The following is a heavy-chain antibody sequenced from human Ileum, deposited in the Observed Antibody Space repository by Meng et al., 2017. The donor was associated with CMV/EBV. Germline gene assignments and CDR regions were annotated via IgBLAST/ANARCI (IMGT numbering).Heavy chain of an antibody. CDR2: IYYSGNT. J-gene: IGHJ5*02. CDR3: ARQFIVGATIWFDT. D-gene: IGHD1-26*01. V-gene: IGHV4-59*01. Sequence: GSLRLSCTVSGDSISRDYWSWIRQPPGKGLEWIGYIYYSGNTNYNPSLTSRATISVDTSKNQFSLKVNFVTAADTAVYYCARQFIVGATIWFDTWGQGSLVTVSS. CDR1: GDSISRDY.